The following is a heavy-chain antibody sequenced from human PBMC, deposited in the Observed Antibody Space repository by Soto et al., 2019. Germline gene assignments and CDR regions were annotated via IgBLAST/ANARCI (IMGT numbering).Heavy chain of an antibody. D-gene: IGHD2-15*01. Sequence: SETLSLTCTVSGGSISSSSYYWGWIRQPPGKGLEWIGSIYYSGSTYYNPSLKSRVTISVDTSKNQFSLKLSSVTAADTAVYYCARRNYCSGGSCSARYNWFDPWGQGTLVTAPQ. CDR3: ARRNYCSGGSCSARYNWFDP. V-gene: IGHV4-39*01. J-gene: IGHJ5*02. CDR1: GGSISSSSYY. CDR2: IYYSGST.